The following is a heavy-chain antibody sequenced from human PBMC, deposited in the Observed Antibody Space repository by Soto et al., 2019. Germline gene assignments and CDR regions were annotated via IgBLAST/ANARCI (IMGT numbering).Heavy chain of an antibody. V-gene: IGHV3-23*01. CDR2: ISGGGDGT. Sequence: EVQLLESGGGLVQPGGSLRLSCAASGFTFSGYAIIWVRQAPGKGLEWVPTISGGGDGTYYADSVKGRFTISRDNSRDTVYLQMSGLGAEDTAVYYCARKGPGSLTTYSSGGGCHYAFDIWGQGTMVTVSS. D-gene: IGHD2-15*01. CDR1: GFTFSGYA. CDR3: ARKGPGSLTTYSSGGGCHYAFDI. J-gene: IGHJ3*02.